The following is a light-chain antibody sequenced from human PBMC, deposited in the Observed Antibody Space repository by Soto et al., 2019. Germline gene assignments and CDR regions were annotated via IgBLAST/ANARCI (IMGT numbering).Light chain of an antibody. V-gene: IGKV2-30*01. CDR3: MQGTHWPWT. CDR1: QSLVSSDGNTY. Sequence: DVVMTQSPLSLPVTLGQPASISCRSSQSLVSSDGNTYLIWFQQRPGQSPRRLIYKVSNRDSEVPDRFSGSGSGTDFTLEISRVEAEDVGVYYCMQGTHWPWTFGQGTKVEIK. J-gene: IGKJ1*01. CDR2: KVS.